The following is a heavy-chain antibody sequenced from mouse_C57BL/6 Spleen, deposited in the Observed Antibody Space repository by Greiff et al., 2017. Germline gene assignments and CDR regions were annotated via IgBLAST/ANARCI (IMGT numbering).Heavy chain of an antibody. CDR3: ARSSFYYDYPCYAMDY. Sequence: EVQLQQSVAELVRPGASVKLSCTASGFNIKNTYMHWVKQRPEQGLEWIGRIDPANGNTKYAPKFPGKATITADTSSNTAYLQLSSLTSEDTAIYYCARSSFYYDYPCYAMDYWGQGTSVTVSS. V-gene: IGHV14-3*01. D-gene: IGHD2-4*01. CDR2: IDPANGNT. J-gene: IGHJ4*01. CDR1: GFNIKNTY.